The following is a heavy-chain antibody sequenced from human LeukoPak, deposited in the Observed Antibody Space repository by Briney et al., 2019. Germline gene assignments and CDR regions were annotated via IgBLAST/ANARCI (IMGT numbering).Heavy chain of an antibody. J-gene: IGHJ4*02. CDR1: GYTFTSYD. CDR3: AREAYSHSHLNYFDH. Sequence: ASVKVSCKASGYTFTSYDINWVRQATGQGLEWMGWMNPNSGNTGYAQKFQGRVTITRNTSISTAYMELSSLRSEDTAVYYCAREAYSHSHLNYFDHWGQGTLVTVSS. V-gene: IGHV1-8*03. CDR2: MNPNSGNT. D-gene: IGHD2-21*01.